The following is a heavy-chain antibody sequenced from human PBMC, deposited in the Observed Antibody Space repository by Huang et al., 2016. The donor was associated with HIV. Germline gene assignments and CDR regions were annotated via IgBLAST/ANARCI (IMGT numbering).Heavy chain of an antibody. CDR1: GGPFSSYA. Sequence: QVQLVQSGAEVKKPGSSVKVSCKASGGPFSSYAISWVRQAPGQGREWMGGSIPSFGTANYEQKCQGRVTITADESTSTAYMELSSLRSEDTAVYYCARARGYYDSSVSYYFDYWGQGTLVTVSS. CDR2: SIPSFGTA. CDR3: ARARGYYDSSVSYYFDY. D-gene: IGHD3-22*01. V-gene: IGHV1-69*13. J-gene: IGHJ4*02.